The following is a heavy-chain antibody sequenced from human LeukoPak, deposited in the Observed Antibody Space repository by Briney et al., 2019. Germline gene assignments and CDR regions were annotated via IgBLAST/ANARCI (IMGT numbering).Heavy chain of an antibody. CDR3: ARRDIVVVPAAIGAGAFDI. CDR2: IYYSGST. J-gene: IGHJ3*02. CDR1: GDSISSSSYY. Sequence: PSETLSLTCTVSGDSISSSSYYWGWIRQPPGTGLEWIGSIYYSGSTYYNPSLKSRVTISVDTSKNQFSLKLSSVTAADTAVYYCARRDIVVVPAAIGAGAFDIWGQGTMVTVSS. V-gene: IGHV4-39*01. D-gene: IGHD2-2*02.